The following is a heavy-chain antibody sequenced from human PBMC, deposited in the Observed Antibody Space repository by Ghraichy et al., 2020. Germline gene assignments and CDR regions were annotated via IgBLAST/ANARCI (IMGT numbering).Heavy chain of an antibody. V-gene: IGHV3-74*01. CDR2: LNIDGTTV. D-gene: IGHD1-14*01. Sequence: LTCAASGFSFTDYWMHLVRQTPGRGLEWVSHLNIDGTTVNYADSVKGRFTISRDNAKNTMYLQMISLTVEDTAVYYCVRSYKDGLRHFDYWGQGTLVTVSS. CDR1: GFSFTDYW. CDR3: VRSYKDGLRHFDY. J-gene: IGHJ4*02.